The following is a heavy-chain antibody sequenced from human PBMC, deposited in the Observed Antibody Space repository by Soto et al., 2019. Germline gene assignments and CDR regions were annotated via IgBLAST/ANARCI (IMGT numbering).Heavy chain of an antibody. Sequence: QVQLQESGPGLVKPSETLSLTCTVSGGSISSYYWSWIRQPPGKGLEWIAYIYYSGSTNYNPSLKSRVTISVDTSKNQFSLKLSSVTAADTAVYYCARRYGRNFDYWGQGTLVTVSS. V-gene: IGHV4-59*01. J-gene: IGHJ4*02. CDR1: GGSISSYY. D-gene: IGHD1-20*01. CDR2: IYYSGST. CDR3: ARRYGRNFDY.